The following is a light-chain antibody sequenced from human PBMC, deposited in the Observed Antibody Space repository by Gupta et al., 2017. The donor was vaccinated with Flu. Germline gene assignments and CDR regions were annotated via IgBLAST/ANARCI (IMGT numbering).Light chain of an antibody. Sequence: SLGERATINCKSSQSVLYSSNNKNYLAWYQQKPGQPPKLLIYWASTRESGVPDRFSGSGSGTDFTLTISSLQAEDVAVYSCQQYYSTPQTFGGGTXVEIK. V-gene: IGKV4-1*01. CDR1: QSVLYSSNNKNY. J-gene: IGKJ4*01. CDR2: WAS. CDR3: QQYYSTPQT.